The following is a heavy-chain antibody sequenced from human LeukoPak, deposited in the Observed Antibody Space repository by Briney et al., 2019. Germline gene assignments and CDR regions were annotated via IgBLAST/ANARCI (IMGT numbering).Heavy chain of an antibody. D-gene: IGHD3-10*01. CDR2: ISSSSTYI. V-gene: IGHV3-21*01. CDR3: ARVGSWDTFDV. CDR1: GFTFSSYT. J-gene: IGHJ3*01. Sequence: GGSLRLSCAASGFTFSSYTMNWVRQAPGKGLEWVSSISSSSTYIYYADSVKGRFTISRDNAKNSLYLQMNSLRAEDTAIYHCARVGSWDTFDVWGQGTMVTVSS.